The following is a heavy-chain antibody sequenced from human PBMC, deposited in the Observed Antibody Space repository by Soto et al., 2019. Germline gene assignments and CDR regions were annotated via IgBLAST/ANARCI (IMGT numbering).Heavy chain of an antibody. V-gene: IGHV4-4*07. CDR2: IYTSGNS. Sequence: SETLSLTCSVSGGSIRNYYWDWIRQPAGKGLEWIGRIYTSGNSDYNPSLKSRVTMSADTSKNQLSLRLSSVTAADSAVYYCARLWFGKPPGYLDYWGQGIRVTVSS. J-gene: IGHJ4*02. CDR1: GGSIRNYY. D-gene: IGHD3-10*01. CDR3: ARLWFGKPPGYLDY.